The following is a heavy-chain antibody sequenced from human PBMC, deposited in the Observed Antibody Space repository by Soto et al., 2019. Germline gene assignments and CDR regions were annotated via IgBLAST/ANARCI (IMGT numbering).Heavy chain of an antibody. J-gene: IGHJ4*02. V-gene: IGHV4-39*01. CDR1: GGSISSRSYY. CDR2: IYYSGST. Sequence: SETLSLTCTVSGGSISSRSYYWGWIRQPPGKGLEWIGSIYYSGSTYYNPSLKSRVTISVDTSKNQFSLKLSSVTAADTAVYYCARPSLTTTDFYYWGQGTLVTVFS. CDR3: ARPSLTTTDFYY. D-gene: IGHD1-1*01.